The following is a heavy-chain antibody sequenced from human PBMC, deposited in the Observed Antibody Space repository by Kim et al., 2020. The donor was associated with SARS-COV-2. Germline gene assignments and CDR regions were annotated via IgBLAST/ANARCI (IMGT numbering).Heavy chain of an antibody. CDR1: GFTFSSYG. CDR3: AKGLSYYGSGSYSHI. CDR2: ISYDGSNK. V-gene: IGHV3-30*18. D-gene: IGHD3-10*01. J-gene: IGHJ3*02. Sequence: GGSLRLSCAASGFTFSSYGMHWVRQAPGKGLEWVAVISYDGSNKYYADSVKGRFTISRDNSKNTLYLQMNSLRAEDTAVYYCAKGLSYYGSGSYSHIWGQGTMVTVSS.